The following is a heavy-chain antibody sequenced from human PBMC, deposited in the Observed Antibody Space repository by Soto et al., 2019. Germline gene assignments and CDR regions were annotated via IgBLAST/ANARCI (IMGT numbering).Heavy chain of an antibody. CDR3: ARTKNPFMVRGVIPFDY. D-gene: IGHD3-10*01. CDR1: GGTFSSYA. CDR2: IIPIFGTA. J-gene: IGHJ4*02. Sequence: QVQLVQSGAEVKKPGSSVKVSCKASGGTFSSYAISWVRQAPGQGLEWMGGIIPIFGTANYAQKFQGRVTITADESTSTAYMELSSLRSEDTAVYYCARTKNPFMVRGVIPFDYWGQGTLVTVSS. V-gene: IGHV1-69*12.